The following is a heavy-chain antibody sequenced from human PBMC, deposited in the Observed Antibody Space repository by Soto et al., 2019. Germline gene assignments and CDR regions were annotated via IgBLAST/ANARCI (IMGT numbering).Heavy chain of an antibody. D-gene: IGHD3-16*02. V-gene: IGHV3-7*01. CDR3: ARDNSYDYIWGSYRSWGYFDY. Sequence: GGSLRLSCVASGFTFSSYWMSWVRQAPGKGLEWVANIKQDGSEKYYVDSVKGRFTISRDNAKNSLYLQMNSLRAEDTAVYYCARDNSYDYIWGSYRSWGYFDYWGQGTLVTVSS. CDR2: IKQDGSEK. J-gene: IGHJ4*02. CDR1: GFTFSSYW.